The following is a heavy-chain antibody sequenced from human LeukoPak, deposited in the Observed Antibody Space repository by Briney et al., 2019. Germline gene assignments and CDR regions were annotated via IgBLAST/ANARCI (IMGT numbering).Heavy chain of an antibody. D-gene: IGHD1-26*01. CDR3: AREGWGLSVADAFDI. Sequence: GGSLRPSCAASGFTFSSYEMNWVRQAPGKGLEWVSYISGGGTTIYFADSVKGRFTISRDNARNSLYLQMNSLRAEDTAVYYCAREGWGLSVADAFDIWGQGTMVTVSS. J-gene: IGHJ3*02. CDR1: GFTFSSYE. V-gene: IGHV3-48*03. CDR2: ISGGGTTI.